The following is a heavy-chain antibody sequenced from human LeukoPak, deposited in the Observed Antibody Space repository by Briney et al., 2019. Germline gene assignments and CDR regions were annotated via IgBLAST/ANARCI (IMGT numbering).Heavy chain of an antibody. CDR1: GGSISSYY. CDR3: ARGVYIAAAQYGY. CDR2: IYYSGTT. Sequence: PSETLSLTRTVSGGSISSYYWSWLRQPPGKGLEGIGYIYYSGTTNYTPSLKSRVTISVDTSKNQFSLKLSSVTAADTAVYYCARGVYIAAAQYGYWGQGTLVTVSS. D-gene: IGHD6-13*01. J-gene: IGHJ4*02. V-gene: IGHV4-59*01.